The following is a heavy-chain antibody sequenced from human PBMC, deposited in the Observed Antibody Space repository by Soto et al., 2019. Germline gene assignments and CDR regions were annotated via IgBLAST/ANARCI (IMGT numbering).Heavy chain of an antibody. Sequence: QVQLVESGGDLVKPGGSLRLSCAASGFTFSDYYMSWIRQAPGKGLEWVSYISSSGNTLYYADTVKGRFTISRDNAKNPLYIQMKSLGAEDTAVYYCARAAGCFDPWGQGTLVTVSS. CDR2: ISSSGNTL. CDR3: ARAAGCFDP. V-gene: IGHV3-11*01. CDR1: GFTFSDYY. J-gene: IGHJ5*02.